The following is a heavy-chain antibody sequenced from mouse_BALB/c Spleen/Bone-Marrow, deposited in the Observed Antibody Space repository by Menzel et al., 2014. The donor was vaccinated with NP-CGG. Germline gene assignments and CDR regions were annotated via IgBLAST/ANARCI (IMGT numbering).Heavy chain of an antibody. V-gene: IGHV1-54*01. Sequence: QVQLKHSGAELVRPGTSVKVSCKASGYAFTNYLIEWVKRRPGQGLEWIGVINPGSGGTNYNEKFKGKATLTADKSSSTAYMQLSSLTSDDSAVYFCARWDYAMDYWGQGTSVTVSS. CDR3: ARWDYAMDY. J-gene: IGHJ4*01. CDR2: INPGSGGT. CDR1: GYAFTNYL.